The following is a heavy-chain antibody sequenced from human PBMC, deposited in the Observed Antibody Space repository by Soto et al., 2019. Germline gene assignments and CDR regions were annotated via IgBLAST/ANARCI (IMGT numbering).Heavy chain of an antibody. CDR1: GFTVSSNY. Sequence: GSLRLSCAASGFTVSSNYMSWVRQAPGKGLEWVSVIYSGGSTYYADSVKGRFTISRDNSKNTLYLQMNSLRAEDTAVYYCAREGHYYYGMDVWGPGTTVTVSS. CDR3: AREGHYYYGMDV. J-gene: IGHJ6*02. V-gene: IGHV3-53*01. CDR2: IYSGGST.